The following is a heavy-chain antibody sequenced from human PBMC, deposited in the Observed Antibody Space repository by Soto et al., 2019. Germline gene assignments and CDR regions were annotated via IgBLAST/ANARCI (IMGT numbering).Heavy chain of an antibody. CDR3: GRVVIAATRRPDFDY. Sequence: ETLSLTCTVSGGSVNSPNYYWGWIRQPPGKGLEWIGSIYNSATTYYNPSLKTRVTISADTSRNQFSLNLRSVTAADTAMYYCGRVVIAATRRPDFDYWGQGALVTVSS. CDR2: IYNSATT. V-gene: IGHV4-39*01. J-gene: IGHJ4*02. D-gene: IGHD2-15*01. CDR1: GGSVNSPNYY.